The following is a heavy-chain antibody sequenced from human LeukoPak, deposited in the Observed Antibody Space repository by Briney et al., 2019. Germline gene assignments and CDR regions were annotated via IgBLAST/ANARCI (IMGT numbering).Heavy chain of an antibody. J-gene: IGHJ4*02. V-gene: IGHV3-21*01. CDR2: TSSSSSYI. Sequence: GGSLRLSCEASGFTFSDYWMTWVRQPPGKGLEWVSSTSSSSSYIYYADSVKGRFTISRDNAKNSLYLQMNSLRAEDTAVYYCARGDFWSGYPSFDYWGQGTLVTVSS. D-gene: IGHD3-3*01. CDR1: GFTFSDYW. CDR3: ARGDFWSGYPSFDY.